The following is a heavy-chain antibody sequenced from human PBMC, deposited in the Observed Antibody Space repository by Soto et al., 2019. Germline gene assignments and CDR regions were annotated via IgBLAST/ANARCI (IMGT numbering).Heavy chain of an antibody. Sequence: QIPLMQSGAEVKKPGASVKVSCKASGYTFTSYGIHWVRQAPGQRLEWTGWINAGNGNTKYSEKFQGRVTITRDTSAITAYLEMSSLRSEDTAVYYCARDPNDSSAYYHHYYYGMDVWSQGTTVNVSS. D-gene: IGHD3-22*01. V-gene: IGHV1-3*01. CDR3: ARDPNDSSAYYHHYYYGMDV. CDR1: GYTFTSYG. CDR2: INAGNGNT. J-gene: IGHJ6*02.